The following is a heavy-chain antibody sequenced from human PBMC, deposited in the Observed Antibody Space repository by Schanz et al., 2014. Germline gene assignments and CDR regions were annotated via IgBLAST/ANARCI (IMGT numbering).Heavy chain of an antibody. Sequence: EVQLVESGGGLVQPGGSLRLSCAASGFIFSNFAMEWVRQAPGKGLEWVAIIRPDGSDQHYVDSVKGRFTISRDNAKSSLYLQMNSLRDEDTAVYYCAATTILADWGQGTLVAVSS. CDR2: IRPDGSDQ. V-gene: IGHV3-7*01. J-gene: IGHJ4*02. CDR1: GFIFSNFA. CDR3: AATTILAD. D-gene: IGHD3-3*01.